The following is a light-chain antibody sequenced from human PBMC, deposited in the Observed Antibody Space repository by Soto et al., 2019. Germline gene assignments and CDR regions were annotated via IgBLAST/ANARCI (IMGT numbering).Light chain of an antibody. CDR3: QQYGSSPRS. Sequence: EIVLTQSPGTLSLSPGERATLSCRASQSVNSNFFAWYQQKPGQAPRLLIYGVSSRATGIPDRFTGSGSGTDFALTISGLEPEDFAVYYCQQYGSSPRSFGQGT. J-gene: IGKJ2*03. CDR2: GVS. CDR1: QSVNSNF. V-gene: IGKV3-20*01.